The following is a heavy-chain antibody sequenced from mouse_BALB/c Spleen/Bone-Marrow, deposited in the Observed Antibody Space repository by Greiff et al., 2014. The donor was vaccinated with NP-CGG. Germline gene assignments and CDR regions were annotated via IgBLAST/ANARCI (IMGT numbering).Heavy chain of an antibody. CDR2: INPYNDAT. V-gene: IGHV1-14*01. CDR3: AREGVDYFDY. Sequence: VHVKQSEPELVKPGASVKMSCKASGYTFTSYVIHWVKQKPGQGLEWVGYINPYNDATKFNERFKGKATLTSDKSSSTAYMVLSSLTSEDSAVYYCAREGVDYFDYWGQGTTLTVSS. J-gene: IGHJ2*01. CDR1: GYTFTSYV.